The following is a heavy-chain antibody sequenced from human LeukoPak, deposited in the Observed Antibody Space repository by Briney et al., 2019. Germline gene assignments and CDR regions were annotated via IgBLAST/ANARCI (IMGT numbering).Heavy chain of an antibody. Sequence: GGSLRLSCGASGFTFSSFAMSWVRRAPGKGLEWVSAISGSGGNTYYADSVKGRFTISRDNSKNTLYLQMSSLRAEDTAVYYCARAPRGSWGQGTLVTVSS. J-gene: IGHJ4*02. CDR1: GFTFSSFA. D-gene: IGHD3-10*01. V-gene: IGHV3-23*01. CDR3: ARAPRGS. CDR2: ISGSGGNT.